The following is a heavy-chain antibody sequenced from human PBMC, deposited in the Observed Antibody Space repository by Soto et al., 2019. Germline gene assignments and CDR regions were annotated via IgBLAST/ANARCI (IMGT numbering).Heavy chain of an antibody. CDR1: GYTFTSYD. CDR2: MNPASGNT. Sequence: QVQLVQSGAEVKKPGPSVTVSCKASGYTFTSYDINWVRQATGQGLKWMGWMNPASGNTGYAQKFQGRVTMTRNTSRSTAYMELSSLRSEDTAVYYCARERSSSKRFDPWGQGTLVTVSS. J-gene: IGHJ5*02. CDR3: ARERSSSKRFDP. V-gene: IGHV1-8*01. D-gene: IGHD3-16*02.